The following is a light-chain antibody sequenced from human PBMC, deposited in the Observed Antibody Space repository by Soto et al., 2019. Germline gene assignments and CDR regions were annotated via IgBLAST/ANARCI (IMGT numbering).Light chain of an antibody. V-gene: IGLV2-8*01. CDR3: SSYAGRTLYV. CDR2: EVT. CDR1: SGDVGGYDH. Sequence: QSVLTQPASVSGSPGQSITISCTGTSGDVGGYDHVSWYQQRPGKAPKLLIHEVTKRPSGVPDRFSGSKSGNTASLTVSGLQAEDEADYYCSSYAGRTLYVFXTGTKLTVL. J-gene: IGLJ1*01.